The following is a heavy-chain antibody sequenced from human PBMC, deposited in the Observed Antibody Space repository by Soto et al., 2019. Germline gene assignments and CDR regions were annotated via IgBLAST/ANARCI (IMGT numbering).Heavy chain of an antibody. CDR3: ARGIAAAGTTSNWFDP. V-gene: IGHV4-61*01. J-gene: IGHJ5*02. CDR1: GGSVGSGSYY. CDR2: IYYSGST. D-gene: IGHD6-13*01. Sequence: SETLSLTCTVSGGSVGSGSYYWSWIRQPPGKGLEWIGYIYYSGSTNYNPSLKSRVTISVDTSKNQFSLKLSSVTAADTAVYYCARGIAAAGTTSNWFDPWGQGTLVTVSS.